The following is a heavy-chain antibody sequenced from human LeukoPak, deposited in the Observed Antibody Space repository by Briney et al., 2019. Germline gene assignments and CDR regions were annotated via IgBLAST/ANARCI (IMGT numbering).Heavy chain of an antibody. CDR2: ISGSGGST. CDR1: GFTFSSYA. V-gene: IGHV3-23*01. Sequence: GGSLRLSCAASGFTFSSYAMSWVRQAPGKGLEWVSAISGSGGSTYYADSVRGRFTISRDNSKNTLYLQMNSLRAEDTAVYYCVSAPSYRLTYYFDYWGQGTLVTVSS. D-gene: IGHD3-16*02. J-gene: IGHJ4*02. CDR3: VSAPSYRLTYYFDY.